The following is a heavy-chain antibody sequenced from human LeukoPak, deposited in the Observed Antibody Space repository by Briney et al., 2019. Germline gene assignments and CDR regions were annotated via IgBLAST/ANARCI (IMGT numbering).Heavy chain of an antibody. V-gene: IGHV4-38-2*02. D-gene: IGHD6-19*01. J-gene: IGHJ3*02. CDR2: IYHSGST. CDR1: GYSISSGYY. Sequence: PSETLSLTFTVSGYSISSGYYWGWIRQPPGKGLEWIGSIYHSGSTYYNPSLKSRVTISVDTSKNQFSLKLSSVTAADTAVYYCARVQQWLDAFDIWGQGTMVTVSS. CDR3: ARVQQWLDAFDI.